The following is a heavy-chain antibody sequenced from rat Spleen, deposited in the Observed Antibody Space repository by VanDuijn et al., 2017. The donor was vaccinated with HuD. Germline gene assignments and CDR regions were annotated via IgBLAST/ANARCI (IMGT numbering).Heavy chain of an antibody. CDR1: GFTFSDYY. CDR2: ISSDGGRN. V-gene: IGHV5-29*01. D-gene: IGHD1-11*01. CDR3: ATQGYGGNY. Sequence: EVQLVESDGGLVQPGRSLKLSCAASGFTFSDYYMAWVRQAPTKGLEWGATISSDGGRNFYRDSVKGRFTISRDNAKSSLYLQMDSLRSEDTATYYCATQGYGGNYWGPGTMVTVSS. J-gene: IGHJ1*01.